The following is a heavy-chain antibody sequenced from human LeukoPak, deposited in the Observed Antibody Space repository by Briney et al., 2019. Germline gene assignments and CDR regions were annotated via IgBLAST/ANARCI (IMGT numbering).Heavy chain of an antibody. J-gene: IGHJ4*02. CDR1: GGSISSGGYY. Sequence: SSQTLSLTCTVSGGSISSGGYYWSWIRQPAGKGLEYLGRIHSSGSTNYNPSLTSRVTISRDTSKNYYSLKLSSVTATDTAVYYCARDQTYSGSGIYTYFDYWGQGILVTVSS. D-gene: IGHD3-10*01. V-gene: IGHV4-61*02. CDR2: IHSSGST. CDR3: ARDQTYSGSGIYTYFDY.